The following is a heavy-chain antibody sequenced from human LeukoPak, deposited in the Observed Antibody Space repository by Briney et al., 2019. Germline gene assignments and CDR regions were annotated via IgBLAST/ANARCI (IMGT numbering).Heavy chain of an antibody. V-gene: IGHV1-69*05. D-gene: IGHD3-22*01. CDR1: GGTFSSYA. CDR3: ARGPYDSSGYYENYFDY. Sequence: SVKVSCKASGGTFSSYAISWVRQAPGQGLEWMGGIIPIFGTASYAQKFQGRVTMTRDTSTSTVYMELSSLRSEDTAVYYCARGPYDSSGYYENYFDYWGQGTLVTVSS. CDR2: IIPIFGTA. J-gene: IGHJ4*02.